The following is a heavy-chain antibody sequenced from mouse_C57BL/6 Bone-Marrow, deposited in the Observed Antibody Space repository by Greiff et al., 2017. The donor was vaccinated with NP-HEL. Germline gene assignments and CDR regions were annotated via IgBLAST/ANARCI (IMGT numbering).Heavy chain of an antibody. D-gene: IGHD5-1-1*01. Sequence: QVQLQQPGAELVMPGASVKLSCKASGYTFTSYWMHWVKQRPGQGLEWIGEIDPSDSYTNYNQKFKGKSTLTVDKSSSTAYMQLSSLTSEDSAVYYCEREIRGFDYWGQGTTLTVSS. J-gene: IGHJ2*01. CDR1: GYTFTSYW. V-gene: IGHV1-69*01. CDR2: IDPSDSYT. CDR3: EREIRGFDY.